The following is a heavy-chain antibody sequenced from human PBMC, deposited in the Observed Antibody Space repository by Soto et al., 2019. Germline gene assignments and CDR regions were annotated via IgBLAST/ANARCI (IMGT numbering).Heavy chain of an antibody. CDR2: ISGSGGTA. CDR3: AKGRGQNSDFDY. D-gene: IGHD3-10*01. CDR1: GFTFSSYA. J-gene: IGHJ4*02. V-gene: IGHV3-23*01. Sequence: EVQLLESGGGSVQPGRSLRLSCAASGFTFSSYAMHWVRRPPGKGLEWVSSISGSGGTAYYADSVKGRFSISRDSLVNPPYLQMNRLRAEDPAVYFCAKGRGQNSDFDYMGQGTLVTVSP.